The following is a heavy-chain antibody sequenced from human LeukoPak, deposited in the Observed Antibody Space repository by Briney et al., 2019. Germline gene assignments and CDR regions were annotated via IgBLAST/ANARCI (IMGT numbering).Heavy chain of an antibody. V-gene: IGHV1-2*06. CDR2: TNINSGGT. J-gene: IGHJ4*02. CDR3: ARYLNAAATRWGFDY. D-gene: IGHD2-15*01. CDR1: GYTFTGNY. Sequence: ASVKVTCKASGYTFTGNYMHWVRHAPGQGIEWMWRTNINSGGTNYAQKFRGRVTMTRDTSISTAYMELSRLRSDDTAVYYCARYLNAAATRWGFDYWGQGTLVTVSS.